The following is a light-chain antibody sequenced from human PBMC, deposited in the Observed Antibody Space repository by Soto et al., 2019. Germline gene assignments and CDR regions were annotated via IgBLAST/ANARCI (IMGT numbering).Light chain of an antibody. CDR1: QGISSY. CDR2: AAS. Sequence: AILMTQSPSSLSASPGDRVTITCRASQGISSYLAWYQQKPGKAPKLLIYAASTLQSGVPSRFSGSGSGTDFTLTISCLQSEDFATYYCQQYYSYPPKFGQGTKVDIK. V-gene: IGKV1-8*01. J-gene: IGKJ1*01. CDR3: QQYYSYPPK.